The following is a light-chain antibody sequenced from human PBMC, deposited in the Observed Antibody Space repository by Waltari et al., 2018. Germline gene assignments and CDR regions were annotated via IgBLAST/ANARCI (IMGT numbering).Light chain of an antibody. Sequence: QSGLTQPPSVSKGLRPTATPTCRGSSKHVGDAGAYFLQQHQAHPPKVLSYRNTHRPSGVSERFSASRSGNTAALTISGLQPDDEADYYCSAWDGSLNTWLFGGGTKLTVL. CDR2: RNT. J-gene: IGLJ3*02. CDR3: SAWDGSLNTWL. CDR1: SKHVGDAG. V-gene: IGLV10-54*04.